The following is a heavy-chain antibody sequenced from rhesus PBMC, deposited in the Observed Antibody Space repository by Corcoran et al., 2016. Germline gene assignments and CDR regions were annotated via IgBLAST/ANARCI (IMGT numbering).Heavy chain of an antibody. CDR2: IGSTSDST. CDR3: ARGITNRFDV. D-gene: IGHD3-16*01. V-gene: IGHV4-127*01. CDR1: GYSISSGVG. J-gene: IGHJ5-1*01. Sequence: QVQLQESGPGLVKPSETLSLTCTVSGYSISSGVGWSWIRQPPGKGLEWIGYIGSTSDSTNYTPSLKGRVTISKNPSKNQFFLNLSSVTAADTALYYCARGITNRFDVWGPGVLVTVSS.